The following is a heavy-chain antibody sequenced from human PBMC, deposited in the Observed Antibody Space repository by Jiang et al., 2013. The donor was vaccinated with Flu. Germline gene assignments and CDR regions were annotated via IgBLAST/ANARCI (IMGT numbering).Heavy chain of an antibody. CDR2: ISGYNGKT. D-gene: IGHD3-10*01. CDR3: ARDYGSGSYLMD. Sequence: SVKVSCKASGYTFTSYGHSWVRQAPGQGLEWMGWISGYNGKTIYAQKFQGRVTMTTDTSRSTAYMELRSLRSDDTAVYYCARDYGSGSYLMDWGQGTLVTVSS. V-gene: IGHV1-18*01. J-gene: IGHJ4*02. CDR1: GYTFTSYG.